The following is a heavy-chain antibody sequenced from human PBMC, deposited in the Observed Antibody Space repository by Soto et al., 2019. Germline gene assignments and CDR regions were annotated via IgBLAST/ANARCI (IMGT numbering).Heavy chain of an antibody. V-gene: IGHV2-26*01. CDR2: IFSNDEK. Sequence: QVTLKESGPVLVKPTETLTLTCTVSGFSLSNARMGVSWIRQPPGKALEWLAHIFSNDEKSYSTSLKSRLTISKETSKSQVVLTMTNMDPVDTATYYCARNKEDYWYFDLWGRGTLVTVSS. CDR1: GFSLSNARMG. CDR3: ARNKEDYWYFDL. J-gene: IGHJ2*01.